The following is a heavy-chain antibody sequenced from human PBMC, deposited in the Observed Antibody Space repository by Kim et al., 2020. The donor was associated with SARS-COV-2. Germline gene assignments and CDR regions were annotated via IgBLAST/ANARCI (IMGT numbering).Heavy chain of an antibody. J-gene: IGHJ3*02. Sequence: AQKFQGRVTITADESTSTAYMELSSLRSEDTAVYYCARDLVTISHDAFDIWGQGTMVTVSS. D-gene: IGHD3-9*01. CDR3: ARDLVTISHDAFDI. V-gene: IGHV1-69*01.